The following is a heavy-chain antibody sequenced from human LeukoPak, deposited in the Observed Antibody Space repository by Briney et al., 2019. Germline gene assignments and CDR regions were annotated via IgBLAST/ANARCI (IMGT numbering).Heavy chain of an antibody. CDR3: AKGESSSTSREAFDI. Sequence: GGSLRLSCAASGFTVSSNYMSWVRQAPGKGLEWVANIKQDGSEKYYVDSVKGRFTISRDNAKNSVYLQMNRLRVEDTAVYYCAKGESSSTSREAFDIWGQGTMVTVSS. J-gene: IGHJ3*02. V-gene: IGHV3-7*01. CDR2: IKQDGSEK. D-gene: IGHD2-2*01. CDR1: GFTVSSNY.